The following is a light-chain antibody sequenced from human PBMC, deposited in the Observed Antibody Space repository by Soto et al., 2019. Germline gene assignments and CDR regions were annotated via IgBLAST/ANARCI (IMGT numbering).Light chain of an antibody. V-gene: IGLV2-14*01. J-gene: IGLJ1*01. CDR2: DVS. Sequence: QSVLTQPASVSGPPGQSITISCTGTSSDVGGYNYVSWYQQLPGKAPKLMIYDVSDRPSGVSNRFSGSKSGNTASLTTSGLQAEDEADYYCSSYTSSSLYVFGTGTKVTVL. CDR3: SSYTSSSLYV. CDR1: SSDVGGYNY.